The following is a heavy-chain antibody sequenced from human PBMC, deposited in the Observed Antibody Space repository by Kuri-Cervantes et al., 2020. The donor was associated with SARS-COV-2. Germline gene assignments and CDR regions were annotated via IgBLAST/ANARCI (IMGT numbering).Heavy chain of an antibody. V-gene: IGHV3-30*02. J-gene: IGHJ4*02. CDR3: GSALLPHY. CDR2: IWFDEDNK. CDR1: GFIFSTSA. Sequence: GESLMISCAASGFIFSTSAMHWLRQAPGKGVECVAFIWFDEDNKYYADSVKGRITISRDNSKNTLYPQMNTLRAEDTGVYYGGSALLPHYWGQGTLVTVSS. D-gene: IGHD3-22*01.